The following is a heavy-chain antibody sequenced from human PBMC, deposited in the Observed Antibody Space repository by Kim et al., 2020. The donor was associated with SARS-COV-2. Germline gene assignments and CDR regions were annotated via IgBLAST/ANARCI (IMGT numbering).Heavy chain of an antibody. D-gene: IGHD3-9*01. J-gene: IGHJ6*02. CDR3: ARGDISKDYYGMDV. V-gene: IGHV1-8*01. Sequence: AKKIPGRVTMTRNTAISTAYMELSSLRSEDTAVYYCARGDISKDYYGMDVWGQGTTVTVSS.